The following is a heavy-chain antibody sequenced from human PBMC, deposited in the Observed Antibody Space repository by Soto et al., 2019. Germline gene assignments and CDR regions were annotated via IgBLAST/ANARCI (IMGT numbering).Heavy chain of an antibody. CDR3: ARYIPGVRYYGMDV. Sequence: EVQLLESGGGLVQPGGSLRLSCAASGFIFSSYAMKWVRQDPGKGLEWVSLIGESGTPTYYADSVKGRFTISRDNSGNTLFLEMYSLRAEDTAVYYCARYIPGVRYYGMDVWGQGTTVTVSS. D-gene: IGHD2-2*01. V-gene: IGHV3-23*01. CDR2: IGESGTPT. CDR1: GFIFSSYA. J-gene: IGHJ6*02.